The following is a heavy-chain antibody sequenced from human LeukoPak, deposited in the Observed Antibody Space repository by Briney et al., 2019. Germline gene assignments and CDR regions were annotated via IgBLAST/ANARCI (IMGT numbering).Heavy chain of an antibody. CDR2: INPNSGGT. J-gene: IGHJ5*02. Sequence: ASVKVSCKASGYTFTGYYMHWVRQAPGQGLEWMGRINPNSGGTNYAQKFQGRVTMTRDTSISTAYMELSRLRSDDTAVYYCARVGYSSSPFGPWGQGTLVTVSS. CDR1: GYTFTGYY. D-gene: IGHD6-13*01. CDR3: ARVGYSSSPFGP. V-gene: IGHV1-2*06.